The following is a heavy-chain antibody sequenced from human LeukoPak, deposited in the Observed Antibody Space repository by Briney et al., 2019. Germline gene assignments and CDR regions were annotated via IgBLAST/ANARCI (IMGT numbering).Heavy chain of an antibody. V-gene: IGHV1-18*01. J-gene: IGHJ6*02. CDR3: ARDHVVVPAAMVYYYGMDV. CDR2: ISAYNGNT. D-gene: IGHD2-2*01. CDR1: GYTFTSYG. Sequence: EASVKVSCKASGYTFTSYGISWVRQAPGQGLEWMGWISAYNGNTNYAQKLQSRVTMTTDTSTSTAYMELRSLRSDDTAVYYCARDHVVVPAAMVYYYGMDVWGQGTTVTVSS.